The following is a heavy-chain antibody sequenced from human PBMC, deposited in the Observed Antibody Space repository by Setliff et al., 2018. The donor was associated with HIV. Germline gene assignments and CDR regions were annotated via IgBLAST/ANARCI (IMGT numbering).Heavy chain of an antibody. Sequence: PSETLSLTCTVSGASVTSHYWTWIRQPAGKGMEWIGRIYTTGSINYNPSLKSRVTMSIDTSKHHFSLNLTSVTAADTAVYYCARGLEYYTSGTYSYYFDYWGQGILVTAPQ. CDR2: IYTTGSI. CDR1: GASVTSHY. D-gene: IGHD3-10*01. V-gene: IGHV4-4*07. CDR3: ARGLEYYTSGTYSYYFDY. J-gene: IGHJ4*02.